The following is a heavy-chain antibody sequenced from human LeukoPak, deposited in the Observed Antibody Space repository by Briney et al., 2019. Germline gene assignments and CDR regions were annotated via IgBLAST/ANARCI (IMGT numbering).Heavy chain of an antibody. CDR3: AREDYSSRFVNNWFDP. D-gene: IGHD6-13*01. Sequence: ASVKVSCKASGYTFTIYYMHWVRQAPGQGLEWMGIINPSGGSTSYAQKFQGRVTMTRDTSTSTVYMELSSLRSEDTAVYYCAREDYSSRFVNNWFDPWGQGTLVTVSS. CDR1: GYTFTIYY. J-gene: IGHJ5*02. V-gene: IGHV1-46*01. CDR2: INPSGGST.